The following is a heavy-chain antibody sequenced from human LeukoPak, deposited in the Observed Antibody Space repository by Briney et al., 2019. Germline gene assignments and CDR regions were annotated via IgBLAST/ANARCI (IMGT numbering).Heavy chain of an antibody. V-gene: IGHV3-64*04. CDR1: GFTFSSYS. CDR2: IAGNGDNT. Sequence: GGSLRLSCAVSGFTFSSYSMHWVRQAPGKGLEFVAAIAGNGDNTYYANSVKGRFTISRDNAKNSLYLQMNSLRAEDTALYYCAKDKYSSSRSSYFDYWGQGTLVTVSS. CDR3: AKDKYSSSRSSYFDY. J-gene: IGHJ4*02. D-gene: IGHD6-13*01.